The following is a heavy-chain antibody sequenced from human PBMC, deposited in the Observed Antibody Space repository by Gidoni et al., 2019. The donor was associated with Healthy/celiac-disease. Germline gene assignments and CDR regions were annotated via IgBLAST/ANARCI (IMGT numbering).Heavy chain of an antibody. V-gene: IGHV4-4*02. J-gene: IGHJ4*02. D-gene: IGHD6-13*01. CDR1: GGSISSSNW. CDR3: AKKIAAAGPWYFDY. CDR2: ISHSGST. Sequence: QVQLQEPGPGLVKPSGTLSFTCAVSGGSISSSNWWSWVRQPPGKGLEWIGEISHSGSTNYNPALKSRVTISVDKSKNQFSPKLSSVTAADTAVYYCAKKIAAAGPWYFDYWGQGTLVTVSS.